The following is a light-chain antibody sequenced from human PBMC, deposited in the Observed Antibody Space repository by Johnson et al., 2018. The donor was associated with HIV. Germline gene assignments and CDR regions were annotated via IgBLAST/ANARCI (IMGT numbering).Light chain of an antibody. J-gene: IGLJ1*01. CDR3: GTWDSSLSAGV. Sequence: QSVLTQPPSVSAAPGQKVTISCSGSSSNIGNNYVSWYQQLPGTAPKVLIYDTSKRPSGIPDRFSGSKSGASATLGITGLQTGDEADYYCGTWDSSLSAGVFGTGTTVTVL. CDR1: SSNIGNNY. CDR2: DTS. V-gene: IGLV1-51*01.